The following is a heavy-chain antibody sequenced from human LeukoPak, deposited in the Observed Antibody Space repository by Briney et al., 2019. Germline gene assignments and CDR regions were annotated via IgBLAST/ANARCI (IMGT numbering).Heavy chain of an antibody. CDR2: IYYSGST. CDR3: ARSDFDWLLLTPNSWFDP. D-gene: IGHD3-9*01. J-gene: IGHJ5*02. V-gene: IGHV4-59*01. Sequence: SETLSLTCTVSGGSISSYYWSWLRQPPGKGLEWIGYIYYSGSTNYNPSLKRRVNISVDTSKNQFSLKLSSVTAADTAVYYCARSDFDWLLLTPNSWFDPWGQGTLVTVSS. CDR1: GGSISSYY.